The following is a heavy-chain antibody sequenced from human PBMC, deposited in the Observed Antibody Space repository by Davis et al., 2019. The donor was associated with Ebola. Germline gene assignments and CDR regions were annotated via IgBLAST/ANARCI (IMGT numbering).Heavy chain of an antibody. D-gene: IGHD3-16*02. CDR3: AREIKRAVQGSFFEN. Sequence: AASVKVSCKASGYTFTKYDIAWVRQASGQGLEWMGWMNPNSGNTCYAQKLQGRVTMTRNTSINTAYMQLSSLRSEDSAVYYCAREIKRAVQGSFFENWGQGTLVTVSS. J-gene: IGHJ4*02. CDR2: MNPNSGNT. CDR1: GYTFTKYD. V-gene: IGHV1-8*01.